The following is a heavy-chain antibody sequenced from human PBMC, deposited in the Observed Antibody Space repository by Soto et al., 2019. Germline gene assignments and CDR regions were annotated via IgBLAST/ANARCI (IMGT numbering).Heavy chain of an antibody. CDR1: GFTFSDRG. CDR2: ISYDGSDK. D-gene: IGHD3-10*01. CDR3: ARSFMVPVDYFDS. J-gene: IGHJ4*02. Sequence: GGSLRLSCSASGFTFSDRGFHWVRQAPGKGLEWVAVISYDGSDKYYADSVKGRFTISRDNSKKTLYLQMTSLRADDTAVYYCARSFMVPVDYFDSWGQGTLVTVSS. V-gene: IGHV3-30*03.